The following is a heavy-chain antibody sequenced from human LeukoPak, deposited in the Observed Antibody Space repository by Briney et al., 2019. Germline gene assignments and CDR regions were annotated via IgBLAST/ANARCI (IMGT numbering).Heavy chain of an antibody. Sequence: PSQTLSLTCNVSGGSIGSGSYYWTWIRQPAGKGLEWIGRTYTNGGTTYNASLRSRVTVSMDTSKNQLFLKMTSVTAADTAVYYCARMATVTTRWYFDLWGRGTLVTVSS. CDR1: GGSIGSGSYY. V-gene: IGHV4-61*02. J-gene: IGHJ2*01. CDR2: TYTNGGT. CDR3: ARMATVTTRWYFDL. D-gene: IGHD4-17*01.